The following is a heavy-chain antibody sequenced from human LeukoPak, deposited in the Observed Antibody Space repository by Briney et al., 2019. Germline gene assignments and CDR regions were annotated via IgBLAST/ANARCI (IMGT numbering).Heavy chain of an antibody. D-gene: IGHD3-10*01. V-gene: IGHV3-23*01. Sequence: GGSLRLSCAASGFTFNSYAMSWFRQAPGKGLEWVSAISGSGDNTWYADSVKGRSTTSRDNSKNKVFLQMNILGAEDTAVYYCAKEESGPRADYWGQGTLVTVSS. CDR3: AKEESGPRADY. CDR2: ISGSGDNT. CDR1: GFTFNSYA. J-gene: IGHJ4*02.